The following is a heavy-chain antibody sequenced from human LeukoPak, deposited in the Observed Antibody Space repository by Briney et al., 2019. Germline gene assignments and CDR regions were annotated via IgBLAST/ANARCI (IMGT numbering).Heavy chain of an antibody. CDR3: ARITMVRGVIMSAFDI. V-gene: IGHV1-8*01. D-gene: IGHD3-10*01. Sequence: EASVKVSCKASGYTFTSYDINWVRQATGQGLEWMGWMNPNSGNTGYAQKFQGRVTMTRNTSISTAYMELSSLRSEDTAVYYCARITMVRGVIMSAFDIWAKGQWSPSLQ. CDR2: MNPNSGNT. J-gene: IGHJ3*02. CDR1: GYTFTSYD.